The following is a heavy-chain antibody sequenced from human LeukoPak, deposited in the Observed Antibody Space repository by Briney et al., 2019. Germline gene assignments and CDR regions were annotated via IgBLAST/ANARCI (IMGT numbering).Heavy chain of an antibody. CDR1: GFTFSSYW. Sequence: WGSLRLSCAASGFTFSSYWMTWVRQAPGKGLEWVANIRPDGNEKYYVDSVKGRFTISRDNAKNSLYLQMNSLRAEDTAVYYCARDSPSSTSWGYWGQGTLVTVSS. V-gene: IGHV3-7*01. D-gene: IGHD2-2*01. J-gene: IGHJ4*02. CDR3: ARDSPSSTSWGY. CDR2: IRPDGNEK.